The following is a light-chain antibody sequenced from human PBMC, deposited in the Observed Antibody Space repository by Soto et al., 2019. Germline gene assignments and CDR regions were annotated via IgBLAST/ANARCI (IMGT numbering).Light chain of an antibody. Sequence: QSALTQPRSVSGSPGHSVTISCTGTSSDVGGYSYVSWYQQHPGKAPKLMISDVRKRPSGVPGRFSGSKFGNTASLTISGLQAEDEADYYCCSYAGAFTYVFGSGTKLTVL. CDR1: SSDVGGYSY. CDR2: DVR. J-gene: IGLJ1*01. CDR3: CSYAGAFTYV. V-gene: IGLV2-11*01.